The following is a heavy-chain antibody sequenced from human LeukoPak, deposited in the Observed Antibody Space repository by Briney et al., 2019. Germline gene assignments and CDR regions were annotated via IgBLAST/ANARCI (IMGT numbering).Heavy chain of an antibody. V-gene: IGHV4-59*01. CDR2: VYYTGST. CDR1: GGSISSYY. D-gene: IGHD6-13*01. CDR3: ARISSSNWYNERGAFDI. Sequence: SETLSLTCTVSGGSISSYYWSWVRQPPGKGLEWIGFVYYTGSTNYSPSLKSRVTISVDTSKNQFSLKLRSVTAADTAVYYCARISSSNWYNERGAFDIWGQGTMVTVSS. J-gene: IGHJ3*02.